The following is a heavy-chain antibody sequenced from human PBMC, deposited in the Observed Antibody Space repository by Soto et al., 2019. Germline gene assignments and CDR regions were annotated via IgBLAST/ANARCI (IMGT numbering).Heavy chain of an antibody. V-gene: IGHV3-30*18. D-gene: IGHD2-2*01. J-gene: IGHJ4*02. CDR2: ISYDGSNK. CDR1: GFTFSSYG. CDR3: AKGEVIFSTSCPFDY. Sequence: ESGGGVVQPGRSLRLSCAASGFTFSSYGMHWVRQAPGKGLEWVAVISYDGSNKYYADSVKGRFTISRGNSKNTLYLQMNSLRAEDTAVYYCAKGEVIFSTSCPFDYWGQGTLVTVSS.